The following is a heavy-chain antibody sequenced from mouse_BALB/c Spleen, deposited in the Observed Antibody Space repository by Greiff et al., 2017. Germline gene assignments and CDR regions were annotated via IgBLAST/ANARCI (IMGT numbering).Heavy chain of an antibody. V-gene: IGHV1-15*01. J-gene: IGHJ3*01. CDR2: IDPETGGT. D-gene: IGHD2-14*01. Sequence: VKLMESGAELVRPGASVTLSCKASGYTFTDYEMHWVKQTPVHGLEWIGAIDPETGGTAYNQKFKGKATLTADKSSSTAYMELRSLTSEDSAVYYCTTYRFSWFAYWGQGTLVTVSA. CDR3: TTYRFSWFAY. CDR1: GYTFTDYE.